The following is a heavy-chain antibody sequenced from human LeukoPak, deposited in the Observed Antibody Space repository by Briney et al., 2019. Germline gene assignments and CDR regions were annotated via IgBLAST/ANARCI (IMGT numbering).Heavy chain of an antibody. CDR2: INPNSGGT. D-gene: IGHD3-10*01. J-gene: IGHJ4*02. CDR3: ARDHSYYDSGSYSNVDY. V-gene: IGHV1-2*02. Sequence: ASVKVSCKASGYTFTAYYIHWVRQAPGQGLEWMGWINPNSGGTNYAQKFQGRVTMTRDTSSGTAYMELSRLRSDDTAVYYCARDHSYYDSGSYSNVDYWGQGTLVTVSS. CDR1: GYTFTAYY.